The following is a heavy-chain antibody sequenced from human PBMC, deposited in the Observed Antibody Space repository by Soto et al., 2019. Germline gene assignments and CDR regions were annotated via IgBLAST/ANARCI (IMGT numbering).Heavy chain of an antibody. V-gene: IGHV4-31*03. D-gene: IGHD3-22*01. CDR3: ARGWSYYDITYSQNRIDAFDI. Sequence: QVQLQESGPGLVKPSQTLSLTCTVPGASISSGGYYCTWIRQHPGKGLEWIGYVYYSGSTYYNPSLKSRVTISVDTSKNQFSLSLNSVTAADTAVYYCARGWSYYDITYSQNRIDAFDIWGQGTMVTVSS. CDR2: VYYSGST. J-gene: IGHJ3*02. CDR1: GASISSGGYY.